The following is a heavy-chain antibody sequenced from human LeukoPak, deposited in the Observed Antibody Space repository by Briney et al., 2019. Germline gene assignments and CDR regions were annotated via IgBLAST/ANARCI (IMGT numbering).Heavy chain of an antibody. V-gene: IGHV3-30*01. CDR3: ENSNHY. CDR2: ISYDGSNK. J-gene: IGHJ4*02. CDR1: GFTFSSYA. Sequence: GGSLRLSCAASGFTFSSYAMHWVRQAPGKGLEWVAVISYDGSNKYYADSVKGRFTISRDNSKNTLYLQMNSLRAEDTAVYYCENSNHYWGQGTLVTVSS. D-gene: IGHD4-11*01.